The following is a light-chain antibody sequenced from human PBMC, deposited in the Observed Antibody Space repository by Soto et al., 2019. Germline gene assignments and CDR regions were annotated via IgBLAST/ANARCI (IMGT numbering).Light chain of an antibody. Sequence: QSALTQPPSASGSPGQSVTISCTGTSSDVGAYKYVSWYQQYPGKAPKLMIYEVSRRPSGVPDRFSGSKSGNTASLTVSGLQAVDEADYYCTSYAGSNIGVFGGGTKLTVL. J-gene: IGLJ3*02. CDR3: TSYAGSNIGV. CDR1: SSDVGAYKY. V-gene: IGLV2-8*01. CDR2: EVS.